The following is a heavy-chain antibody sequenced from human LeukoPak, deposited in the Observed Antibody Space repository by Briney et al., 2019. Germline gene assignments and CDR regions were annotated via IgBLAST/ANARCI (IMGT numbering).Heavy chain of an antibody. CDR3: ARALPTYRRGWSAYDY. CDR2: IMEDGSEK. Sequence: GGSLRLSCVVSAFTFSSHWMSWVRHAPGEGLEWVANIMEDGSEKYYVDSVKGRFTTSRDNATKSLYHQMGSLRTEDTAANYCARALPTYRRGWSAYDYWGQGNLVTVSS. V-gene: IGHV3-7*01. D-gene: IGHD6-19*01. J-gene: IGHJ4*02. CDR1: AFTFSSHW.